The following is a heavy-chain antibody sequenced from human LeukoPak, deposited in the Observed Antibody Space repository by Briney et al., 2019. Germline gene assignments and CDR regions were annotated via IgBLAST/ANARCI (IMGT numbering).Heavy chain of an antibody. J-gene: IGHJ4*02. D-gene: IGHD5-24*01. V-gene: IGHV3-11*01. CDR1: GFTFSDNY. CDR3: ARGTRGYNDYAEELDN. CDR2: IISSGSTT. Sequence: TGGSLRLSCAASGFTFSDNYMSWIRQAPGKGLEWVSYIISSGSTTYYTDSVRGRFTISRDNAKNSLYLQMNSLRADDTAVYYCARGTRGYNDYAEELDNWGQGTLVTVSS.